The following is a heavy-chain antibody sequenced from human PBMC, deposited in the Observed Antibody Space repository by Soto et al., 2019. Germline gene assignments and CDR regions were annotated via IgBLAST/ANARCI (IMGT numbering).Heavy chain of an antibody. J-gene: IGHJ6*01. Sequence: PGESLKISCKTSGYSFTSYWIGWVRQMTGKGLEWMGIIYPGDSDTRYSPSFQDQVTISADKSISTAYLQWSSLKASDTAMYYCAGVAVGCVIHRTRDYYGMDVWGQWTTVT. V-gene: IGHV5-51*01. CDR2: IYPGDSDT. D-gene: IGHD3-10*01. CDR3: AGVAVGCVIHRTRDYYGMDV. CDR1: GYSFTSYW.